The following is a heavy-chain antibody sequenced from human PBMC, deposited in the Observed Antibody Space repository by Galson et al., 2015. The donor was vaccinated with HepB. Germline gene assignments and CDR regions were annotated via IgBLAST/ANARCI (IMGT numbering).Heavy chain of an antibody. J-gene: IGHJ6*02. V-gene: IGHV3-48*04. CDR2: ISTSSRII. CDR3: ARDYNWNDQNYYYGMDV. D-gene: IGHD1-1*01. CDR1: GFTFSNYN. Sequence: SLRLSCAASGFTFSNYNINWVRQAPGKGLEWVSYISTSSRIIYYADSVKGRFTISRDNAKNSLYLQMNSLRAEDTAVYYCARDYNWNDQNYYYGMDVWGQGTTVTVSS.